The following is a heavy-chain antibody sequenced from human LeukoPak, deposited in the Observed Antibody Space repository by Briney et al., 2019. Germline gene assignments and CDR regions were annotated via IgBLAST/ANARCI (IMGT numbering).Heavy chain of an antibody. CDR2: ISSSGSTI. CDR1: GFTFSSYA. V-gene: IGHV3-48*04. Sequence: GGSLRLSCAASGFTFSSYAMSWVRQAPGKWLEWVSYISSSGSTIYYADSVKGRFTISRDNAKNSLYLQMNSLRAEDTAVYYCARDGYCSSTSCNYLDYWGQGTLVTVSS. D-gene: IGHD2-2*03. CDR3: ARDGYCSSTSCNYLDY. J-gene: IGHJ4*02.